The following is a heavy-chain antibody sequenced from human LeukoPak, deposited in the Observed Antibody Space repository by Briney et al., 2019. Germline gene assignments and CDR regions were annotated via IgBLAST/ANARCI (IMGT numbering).Heavy chain of an antibody. V-gene: IGHV4-38-2*02. J-gene: IGHJ6*03. D-gene: IGHD6-13*01. Sequence: SETLSLTCTVSGYSISSGYYWGWIRQPPGKGLEWIGSIYHSGSTYYNPSLKSRVTISVDTSKNQFSLKLSSVTAADTAVYYCARGDSSSLYYYYYMDVWGKGTTVTISS. CDR2: IYHSGST. CDR3: ARGDSSSLYYYYYMDV. CDR1: GYSISSGYY.